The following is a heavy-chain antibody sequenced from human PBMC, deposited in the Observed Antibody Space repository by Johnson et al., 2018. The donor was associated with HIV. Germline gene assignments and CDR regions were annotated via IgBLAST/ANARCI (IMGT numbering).Heavy chain of an antibody. J-gene: IGHJ3*02. CDR2: ISYDGSNK. CDR3: ARDRGRYGYAAFDI. Sequence: QVQLVESGGGVVQPGRSLRLSCAASGFTFSSYAMHWVRQAPGKGLEWVAVISYDGSNKYYADSVNGLFTISRDNSKNTLYVQMNSLRAEDTAVYYCARDRGRYGYAAFDIWGQGTMVTVSS. V-gene: IGHV3-30*04. CDR1: GFTFSSYA. D-gene: IGHD5-18*01.